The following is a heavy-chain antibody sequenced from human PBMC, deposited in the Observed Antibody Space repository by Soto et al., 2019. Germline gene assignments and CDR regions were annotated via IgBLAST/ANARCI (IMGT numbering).Heavy chain of an antibody. D-gene: IGHD2-15*01. J-gene: IGHJ6*04. CDR2: IQSGGPT. CDR3: ARDDVLCDGGRCYRVPLDV. V-gene: IGHV3-66*01. CDR1: GFTVSSKY. Sequence: GSLRLSCAASGFTVSSKYMSWVRQAPGKGLEWVSLIQSGGPTYYADSVKGRFTISRDTSENTVHLQMDSLRAEDTAVYYCARDDVLCDGGRCYRVPLDVWGKGTKVTVSS.